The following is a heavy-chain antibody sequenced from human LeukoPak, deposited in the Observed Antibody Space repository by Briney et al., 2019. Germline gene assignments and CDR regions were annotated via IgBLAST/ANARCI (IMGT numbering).Heavy chain of an antibody. CDR1: GFTFSTSW. Sequence: GGSLRLSCAASGFTFSTSWMDWVRQAPGGGLEWVANINQDGSEKYYVDSVKGRFTVSRDNAKKSLYLQMNSLRAEDTAMYYCTRELGPPRGQGTLVTVSS. CDR2: INQDGSEK. V-gene: IGHV3-7*01. CDR3: TRELGPP. J-gene: IGHJ5*02.